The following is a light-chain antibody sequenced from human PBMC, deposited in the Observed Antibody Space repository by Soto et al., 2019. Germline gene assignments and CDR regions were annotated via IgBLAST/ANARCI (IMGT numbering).Light chain of an antibody. J-gene: IGKJ1*01. Sequence: EIVLTQSPATLSLSPGERATLSCRASQNIANYLAWYQHKPGQAPRLLIYDASNRATGIPARFGGSGSGTDFTLTIASLEPEDFAVYYCQQYNNWPPWTFGQGTKVDIK. CDR2: DAS. CDR3: QQYNNWPPWT. CDR1: QNIANY. V-gene: IGKV3-11*01.